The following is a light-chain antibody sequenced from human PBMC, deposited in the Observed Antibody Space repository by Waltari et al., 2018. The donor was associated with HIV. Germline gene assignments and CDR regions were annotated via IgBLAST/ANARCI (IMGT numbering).Light chain of an antibody. V-gene: IGLV2-8*01. Sequence: QSALTQPPSASGSPGQSVTLSCTGSNSDIGSYDYVSWYQLHPGKAPKLAIAEVTKRPSGVSDRFSGSKSANTAFLTVSGLQAEDEADYYCSSFADRDGFYVLFGGGTRLTVL. CDR3: SSFADRDGFYVL. J-gene: IGLJ2*01. CDR1: NSDIGSYDY. CDR2: EVT.